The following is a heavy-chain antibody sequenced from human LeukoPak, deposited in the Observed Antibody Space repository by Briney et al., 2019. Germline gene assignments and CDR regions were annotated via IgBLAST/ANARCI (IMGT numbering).Heavy chain of an antibody. CDR2: ISWDGGST. CDR1: GFTFDDYT. Sequence: GGSLRLSCAASGFTFDDYTMHWVRQAPGKGLEWVSLISWDGGSTYYADSVKGRFTISRDNSKNSLYLQMNSLRTEDTALYYCARAGYDFWSGHFFDYWGQGTLVTVSS. CDR3: ARAGYDFWSGHFFDY. D-gene: IGHD3-3*01. J-gene: IGHJ4*02. V-gene: IGHV3-43*01.